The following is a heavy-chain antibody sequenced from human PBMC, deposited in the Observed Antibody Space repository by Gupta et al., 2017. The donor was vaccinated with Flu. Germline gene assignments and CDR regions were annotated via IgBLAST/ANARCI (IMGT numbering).Heavy chain of an antibody. Sequence: VRQAPGKGLVWVSRINSDGSSTSYADSVKGRFTISRDNAKNTLYLQMNSLRAEDTAVYYCARDLYDFSYMDVWGKGTTVTVSS. CDR3: ARDLYDFSYMDV. V-gene: IGHV3-74*01. D-gene: IGHD3-3*01. CDR2: INSDGSST. J-gene: IGHJ6*03.